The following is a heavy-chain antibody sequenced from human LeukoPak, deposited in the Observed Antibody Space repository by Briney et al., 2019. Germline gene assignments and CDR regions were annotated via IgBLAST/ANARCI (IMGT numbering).Heavy chain of an antibody. CDR2: ISAVNGDA. V-gene: IGHV1-18*01. CDR3: ARDYKSSCSGATCLYFDY. Sequence: APVKVSCKTSGYNFVNYGVSWVRQAPGQGLEWMGWISAVNGDANSAHKFRGRLSMTMGTSTSTAYMELRSLRSDDTAPYFCARDYKSSCSGATCLYFDYWGQGTLVTVSS. D-gene: IGHD2-15*01. J-gene: IGHJ4*02. CDR1: GYNFVNYG.